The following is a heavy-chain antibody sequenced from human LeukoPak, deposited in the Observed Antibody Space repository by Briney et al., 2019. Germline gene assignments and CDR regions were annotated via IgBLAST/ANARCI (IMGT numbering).Heavy chain of an antibody. CDR3: ARDTGSSGYYYEIDY. CDR1: GGTFSIYA. J-gene: IGHJ4*02. D-gene: IGHD3-22*01. CDR2: IIPIFGTA. Sequence: ASVKVSCTASGGTFSIYAISWVRQAPGQGLEWMGGIIPIFGTANYAQKFQGRVTITADESTSTAYMELSSLRSEDTAVYYCARDTGSSGYYYEIDYWGQGTLVTVSS. V-gene: IGHV1-69*01.